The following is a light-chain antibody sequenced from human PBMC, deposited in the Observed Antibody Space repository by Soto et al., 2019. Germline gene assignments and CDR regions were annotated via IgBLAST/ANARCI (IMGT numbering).Light chain of an antibody. CDR1: QSISSW. V-gene: IGKV1-5*01. J-gene: IGKJ5*01. CDR2: AAS. Sequence: IQLTQSPSTLSAPVGDRVTITCRASQSISSWLDWYQQKPGKAPKLLIYAASILQSGVPSRFSGSGSGTEFTLTISSLQPDDFATYYCQGYNNYPITFGHGTRLAI. CDR3: QGYNNYPIT.